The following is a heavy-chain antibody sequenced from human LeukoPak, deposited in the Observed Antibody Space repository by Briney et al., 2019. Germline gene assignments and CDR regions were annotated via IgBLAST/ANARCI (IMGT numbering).Heavy chain of an antibody. J-gene: IGHJ4*02. CDR3: AKYLGRNFDY. CDR2: INLDGSAK. D-gene: IGHD2/OR15-2a*01. V-gene: IGHV3-7*05. Sequence: GGSLRLSCGASGFTFSTYWMSWVRQAPGKGLERVANINLDGSAKNYVDSVKGRFTISRDNAKNSLYLQMISLRAEDTAVYYCAKYLGRNFDYWGQGTLVTVSS. CDR1: GFTFSTYW.